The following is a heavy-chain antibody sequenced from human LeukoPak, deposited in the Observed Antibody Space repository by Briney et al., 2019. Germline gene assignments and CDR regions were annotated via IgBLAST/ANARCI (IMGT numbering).Heavy chain of an antibody. V-gene: IGHV4-4*07. CDR2: IYTSGST. J-gene: IGHJ6*03. Sequence: SETLSLTCTVSGGSISSYYWSWVRQPAGKGLEWIGRIYTSGSTNYNPSLKSGVTMSVDTSKNQFSLKLSSVTAADTAVYYCASETDPYYMDVWGKGTTVTVSS. CDR3: ASETDPYYMDV. CDR1: GGSISSYY. D-gene: IGHD2-21*02.